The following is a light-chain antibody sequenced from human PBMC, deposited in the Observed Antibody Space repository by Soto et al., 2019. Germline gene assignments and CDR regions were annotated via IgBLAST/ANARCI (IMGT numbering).Light chain of an antibody. CDR1: QPIRKW. Sequence: DIQMTQSPSTLSASVGGRVTITCRASQPIRKWLAWYQQKPGKAPKLLLYDASTLETGVPSRFSGSGSGTEFTLTISSLQPGDFATYYCQQYNTFSPTFGQGTKVDIK. J-gene: IGKJ1*01. V-gene: IGKV1-5*01. CDR2: DAS. CDR3: QQYNTFSPT.